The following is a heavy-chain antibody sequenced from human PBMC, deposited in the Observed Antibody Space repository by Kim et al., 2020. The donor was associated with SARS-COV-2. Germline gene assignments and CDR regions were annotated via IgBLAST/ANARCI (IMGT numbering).Heavy chain of an antibody. CDR2: IIPIFGTA. CDR3: ARIFVDTAMVTAVWFDP. D-gene: IGHD5-18*01. V-gene: IGHV1-69*13. Sequence: SVKVSCKASGGTFSSYAISWVRQAPGQGLEWMGGIIPIFGTANYAQKFQGRVTITADESTSTAYMELSSLRSEDTAVYYCARIFVDTAMVTAVWFDPWGQGTLVTVSS. CDR1: GGTFSSYA. J-gene: IGHJ5*02.